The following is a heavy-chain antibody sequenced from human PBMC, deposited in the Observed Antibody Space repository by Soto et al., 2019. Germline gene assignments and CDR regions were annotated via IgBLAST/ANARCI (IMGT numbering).Heavy chain of an antibody. D-gene: IGHD3-3*01. CDR3: ARGPSADKIDF. CDR2: IYNSGST. J-gene: IGHJ4*02. Sequence: SETLTLTCTVSGGSVSSGGYFWSWIRQPPGEGLEWIGHIYNSGSTYSNPSLRGRVTISVDTSKSQFSLKLSSVTAADTAVYYCARGPSADKIDFWGQGTLVTVSS. V-gene: IGHV4-30-4*01. CDR1: GGSVSSGGYF.